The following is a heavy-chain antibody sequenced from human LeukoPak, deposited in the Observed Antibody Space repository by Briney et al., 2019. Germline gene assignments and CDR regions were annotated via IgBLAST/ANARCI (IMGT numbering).Heavy chain of an antibody. V-gene: IGHV3-7*01. D-gene: IGHD7-27*01. J-gene: IGHJ4*02. CDR3: AREWGQSAAVDY. CDR2: IKQDVSEK. Sequence: NIKQDVSEKYYVASVKGRFTISRDNAKNSLYLQMNSLRAEDTAVYYCAREWGQSAAVDYWGQGTLVTVSS.